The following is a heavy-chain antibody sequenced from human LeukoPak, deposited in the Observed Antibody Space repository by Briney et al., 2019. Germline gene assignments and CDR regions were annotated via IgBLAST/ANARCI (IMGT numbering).Heavy chain of an antibody. CDR2: INWNGGST. D-gene: IGHD3-3*01. J-gene: IGHJ3*02. Sequence: PGGSLRLSCAASGFTFDDYGMSWVHQAPGKGLEWVSGINWNGGSTGYADSVKGRFTISRDNAKNSLYLQMNSLRAEDTALYHCAGYDFWSGYAFDIWGQGTMVTVSS. V-gene: IGHV3-20*01. CDR1: GFTFDDYG. CDR3: AGYDFWSGYAFDI.